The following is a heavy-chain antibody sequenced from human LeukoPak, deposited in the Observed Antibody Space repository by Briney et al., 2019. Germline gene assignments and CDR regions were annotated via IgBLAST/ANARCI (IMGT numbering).Heavy chain of an antibody. J-gene: IGHJ3*02. CDR3: AEVRSSASDI. V-gene: IGHV3-7*01. CDR1: GFTFSSSW. Sequence: PGGSLRLSCATSGFTFSSSWMSWVRQAPGKGLECVANIKEDGREKYYVDSVKGRFTISRDNAKNSLYLQMNSLRDEDTAVYYCAEVRSSASDIWGQGTMVTVSS. CDR2: IKEDGREK. D-gene: IGHD3-10*01.